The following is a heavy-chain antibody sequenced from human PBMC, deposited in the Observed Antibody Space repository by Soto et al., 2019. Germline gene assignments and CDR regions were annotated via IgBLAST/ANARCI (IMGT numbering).Heavy chain of an antibody. D-gene: IGHD3-10*01. J-gene: IGHJ4*02. CDR1: GNTFTNLD. V-gene: IGHV1-8*01. Sequence: QVQLVQSGAEVKKPGASVKVSCKASGNTFTNLDLNWVRQAPGQGLEWMGWMHANSGNTGHAQKFQGRVSMTRNTSISTAYLELSSLSPEDTAVYYCARYFYGQGFNSWGPGTLVIVSS. CDR2: MHANSGNT. CDR3: ARYFYGQGFNS.